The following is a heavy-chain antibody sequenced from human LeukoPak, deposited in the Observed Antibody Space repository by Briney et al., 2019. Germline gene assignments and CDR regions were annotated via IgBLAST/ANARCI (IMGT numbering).Heavy chain of an antibody. V-gene: IGHV3-30*04. CDR2: ISYDGSNK. CDR3: AVAGLSYWYFDL. J-gene: IGHJ2*01. D-gene: IGHD6-19*01. CDR1: GFTFSSYA. Sequence: GRSLRLSCAASGFTFSSYAMHWVRQAPGKGLGWVAVISYDGSNKYYADSVKGRFTISRDNAKNSLYLQMNSLRAEDTAVYYCAVAGLSYWYFDLWGRGTLVTVSS.